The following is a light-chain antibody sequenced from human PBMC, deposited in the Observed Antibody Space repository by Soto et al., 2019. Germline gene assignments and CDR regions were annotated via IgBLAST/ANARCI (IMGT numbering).Light chain of an antibody. Sequence: VQVTESPSWVSGSVRGRLNLTCRASQGISSWLAWYQQKPGKAPKLLIYAASSLQSGVPSRFSGSGSGTDFTLTISSLQPEDFATYYCQQANSFPWTFCQGTKVDIK. J-gene: IGKJ1*01. CDR2: AAS. CDR3: QQANSFPWT. CDR1: QGISSW. V-gene: IGKV1-12*01.